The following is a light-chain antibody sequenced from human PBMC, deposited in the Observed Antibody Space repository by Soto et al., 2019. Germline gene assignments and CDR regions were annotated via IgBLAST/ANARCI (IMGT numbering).Light chain of an antibody. CDR3: LQYNNWWT. J-gene: IGKJ1*01. CDR2: GAF. Sequence: EIMMTQSPATLSVSPGESATLSCRASQSVSSNLAWYQQKPGQAPRLLIYGAFIRATGIPARFSGSVSGTEFTLTINSLQSEDFAVYYCLQYNNWWTFGQGTKVEIK. V-gene: IGKV3-15*01. CDR1: QSVSSN.